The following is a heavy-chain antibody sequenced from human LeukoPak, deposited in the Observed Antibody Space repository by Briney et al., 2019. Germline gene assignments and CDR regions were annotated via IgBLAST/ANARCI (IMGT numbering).Heavy chain of an antibody. D-gene: IGHD6-19*01. Sequence: ASVKVSCXASGYTFTGYYMHWVRRAPGQGLEWMGWINPNSGGTNYARNFQGRVIMTRDTSISTAYMELSRLISDDTAVYYCAREPSYGWSLGYWGQGTLVTVSS. CDR3: AREPSYGWSLGY. V-gene: IGHV1-2*02. CDR1: GYTFTGYY. CDR2: INPNSGGT. J-gene: IGHJ4*02.